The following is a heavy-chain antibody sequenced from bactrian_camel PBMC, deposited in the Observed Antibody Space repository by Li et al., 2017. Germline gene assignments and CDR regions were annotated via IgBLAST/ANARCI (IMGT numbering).Heavy chain of an antibody. J-gene: IGHJ4*01. V-gene: IGHV3-2*01. CDR1: GATYSDYC. Sequence: HVQLMESGGGTVQAGGSLRLSCAVSGATYSDYCMMWFRQAPGKEREAVATIDSDSRITYADDVKGRFTVSKDNAKSTMYLEMSNLQALDTAIYYCAADLTEAYVNWLRCDYKYWGRGTQVTVS. CDR2: IDSDSRIT. CDR3: AADLTEAYVNWLRCDYKY. D-gene: IGHD1*01.